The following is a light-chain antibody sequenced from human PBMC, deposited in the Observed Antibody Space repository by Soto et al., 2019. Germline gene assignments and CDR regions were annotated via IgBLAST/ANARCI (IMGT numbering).Light chain of an antibody. V-gene: IGLV4-69*01. CDR1: SGHSSYA. J-gene: IGLJ3*02. CDR3: QTWGTGIWV. Sequence: QSVLTQSPSASVSLGASVKLTCTLSSGHSSYAIAWHQQQPEKGPRYLMKLNSDGSHSKGDGIPDRFSGSSSGAERYLTISSLQSEDEADYYCQTWGTGIWVFGGGTKLPVL. CDR2: LNSDGSH.